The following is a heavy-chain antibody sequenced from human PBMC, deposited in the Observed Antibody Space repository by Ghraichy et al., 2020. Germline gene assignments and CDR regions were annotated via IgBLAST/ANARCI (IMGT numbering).Heavy chain of an antibody. CDR3: ARQLSPTYYYGSGSPIDY. CDR2: IYYRGST. J-gene: IGHJ4*02. D-gene: IGHD3-10*01. Sequence: SQTLSLTCTVSRGSVSSGSYYWSWIRQPPGKGLEWIGYIYYRGSTNYNPSLESRVTISVDTSKNQFSLKLSSVTAADTAVYYCARQLSPTYYYGSGSPIDYWGQGTLVTVSS. CDR1: RGSVSSGSYY. V-gene: IGHV4-61*01.